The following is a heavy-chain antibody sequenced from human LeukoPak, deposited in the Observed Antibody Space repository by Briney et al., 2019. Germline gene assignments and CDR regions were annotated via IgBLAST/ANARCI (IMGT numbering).Heavy chain of an antibody. CDR1: GGSISGYY. J-gene: IGHJ4*02. D-gene: IGHD6-6*01. CDR2: IYTSGST. Sequence: TSETLSLTCTVSGGSISGYYWSWIRQPAGKGLEWIGRIYTSGSTNYNPSLKSRVTMSVDTSKNQFSLKLSSVTAADTAVYYCASSHVEYSSSFDYWGQGTLVTVSS. CDR3: ASSHVEYSSSFDY. V-gene: IGHV4-4*07.